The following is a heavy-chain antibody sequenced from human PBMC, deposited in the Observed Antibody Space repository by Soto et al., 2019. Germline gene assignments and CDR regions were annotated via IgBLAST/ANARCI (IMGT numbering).Heavy chain of an antibody. Sequence: GGSRTVACAASGFTFSSYAMHWVRQAPGKGLEWVAVISYDGSNKYYADSVKGRFTISRDNSKNTLYLQMNSLRAEDTAVYYSVAATGSFSFDIWGQGTMVTVSS. V-gene: IGHV3-30-3*01. D-gene: IGHD1-26*01. CDR3: VAATGSFSFDI. CDR1: GFTFSSYA. J-gene: IGHJ3*02. CDR2: ISYDGSNK.